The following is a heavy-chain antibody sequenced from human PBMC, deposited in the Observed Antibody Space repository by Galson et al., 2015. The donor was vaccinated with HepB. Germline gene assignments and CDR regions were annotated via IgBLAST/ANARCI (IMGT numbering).Heavy chain of an antibody. CDR2: IDPSDSYT. V-gene: IGHV5-10-1*01. CDR3: AWGSSSGVAGSSSYTDGPYYYYGMDV. CDR1: GYSFTSYW. J-gene: IGHJ6*02. Sequence: QSGAEVKKPGESPRISCKGSGYSFTSYWISWVRQMPGKGLEWMGRIDPSDSYTNYSPSFQGHVTISADKSISTAYLQWSSLKASDTAMYYCAWGSSSGVAGSSSYTDGPYYYYGMDVWGQGTTVTVSS. D-gene: IGHD6-6*01.